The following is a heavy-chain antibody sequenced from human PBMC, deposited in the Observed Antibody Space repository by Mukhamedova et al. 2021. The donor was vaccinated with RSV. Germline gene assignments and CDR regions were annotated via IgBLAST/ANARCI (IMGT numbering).Heavy chain of an antibody. J-gene: IGHJ4*01. CDR3: ARESAGTRHTNSDY. V-gene: IGHV3-30*04. CDR1: GFTFSSYA. Sequence: GFTFSSYAMHWVRQAPGKGLEGVAVISYDGSNKYYADSVKGRFTISRDNSKNTLYLQMNSLRAEDTAVYYCARESAGTRHTNSDY. D-gene: IGHD6-13*01. CDR2: ISYDGSNK.